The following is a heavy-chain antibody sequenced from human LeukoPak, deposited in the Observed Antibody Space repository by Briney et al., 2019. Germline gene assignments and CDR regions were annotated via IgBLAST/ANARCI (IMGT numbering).Heavy chain of an antibody. D-gene: IGHD3-3*01. CDR3: ARDPPCYDFWGGSFDY. CDR2: IYYSGST. V-gene: IGHV4-59*01. CDR1: GGSISSYY. J-gene: IGHJ4*02. Sequence: SETLSLTCTGSGGSISSYYWSWIRQPPGKGLEWIGYIYYSGSTNYNPSLKSRVTISVDTSKNQFSLKLSSVTAADTAVYYCARDPPCYDFWGGSFDYWGQGTLVTVSS.